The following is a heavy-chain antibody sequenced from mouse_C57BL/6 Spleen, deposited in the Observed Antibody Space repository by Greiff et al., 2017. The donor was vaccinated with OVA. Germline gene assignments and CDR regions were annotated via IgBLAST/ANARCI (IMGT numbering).Heavy chain of an antibody. CDR1: GYTFTSYW. CDR3: ARGVTGTEYFDY. CDR2: IYPSDSET. D-gene: IGHD4-1*01. V-gene: IGHV1-61*01. J-gene: IGHJ2*01. Sequence: QVQLQQPGAELVRPGSSVKLSCKASGYTFTSYWMDWVKQRPGQGLEWIGNIYPSDSETHYNQKFKDKATLTVDKSSSTAYMQLSSLTSEDSAVYYCARGVTGTEYFDYWGQGTTLTVSS.